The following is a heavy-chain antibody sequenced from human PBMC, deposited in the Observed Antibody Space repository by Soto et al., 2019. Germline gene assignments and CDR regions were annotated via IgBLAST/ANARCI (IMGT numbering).Heavy chain of an antibody. CDR2: INAGNGNT. Sequence: ASVKVSCKASGYTFTSYGISWVRQAPGQGLEWMGWINAGNGNTKYSQKFQGRVTITRDTSASTAYMELSSLTSEDMAVYYCARDDSGFSGSHYIDYFNYWGQGALVTVSS. CDR1: GYTFTSYG. CDR3: ARDDSGFSGSHYIDYFNY. V-gene: IGHV1-18*03. D-gene: IGHD1-26*01. J-gene: IGHJ4*02.